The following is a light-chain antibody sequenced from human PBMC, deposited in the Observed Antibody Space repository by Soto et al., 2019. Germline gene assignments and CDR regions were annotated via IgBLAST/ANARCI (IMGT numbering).Light chain of an antibody. CDR3: HQYDTLPPT. CDR1: QAIRKY. Sequence: DIQMTQSPSSLSASVGDRITITCQASQAIRKYLNWYQQRPGTAPKLLIYGVSTLETAVPSRFSGRASVADFTLTISSLQPEDIASYYCHQYDTLPPTFGGGTKVEIK. V-gene: IGKV1-33*01. CDR2: GVS. J-gene: IGKJ4*01.